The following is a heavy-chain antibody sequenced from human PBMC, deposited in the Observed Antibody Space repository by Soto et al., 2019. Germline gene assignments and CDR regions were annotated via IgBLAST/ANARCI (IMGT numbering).Heavy chain of an antibody. Sequence: GGSLRLSCAASGFTFSNYAMSWVRQAPGKGLEWVSGISESGDRTNYADSVKGRFTISRDNFKNTVHLQMSSLRAEDTAVYYCVKARLPCSPYNCYTAEYWGQGTLVTVSS. V-gene: IGHV3-23*01. D-gene: IGHD1-1*01. CDR2: ISESGDRT. CDR3: VKARLPCSPYNCYTAEY. CDR1: GFTFSNYA. J-gene: IGHJ4*02.